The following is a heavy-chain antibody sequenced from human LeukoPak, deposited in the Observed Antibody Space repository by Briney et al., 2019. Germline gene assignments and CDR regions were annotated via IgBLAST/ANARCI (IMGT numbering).Heavy chain of an antibody. CDR1: GFTFSSYA. CDR2: ISYDGSNK. J-gene: IGHJ4*02. Sequence: GGSLRLSCAASGFTFSSYAMHWVRQAPGKGLEWVAVISYDGSNKYYADSVKGRFTISRDNSKNTLYLQMNSLRAEDTAVYYCPREFDGDYGSPPAYWGQGTLVTASS. CDR3: PREFDGDYGSPPAY. V-gene: IGHV3-30-3*01. D-gene: IGHD4-17*01.